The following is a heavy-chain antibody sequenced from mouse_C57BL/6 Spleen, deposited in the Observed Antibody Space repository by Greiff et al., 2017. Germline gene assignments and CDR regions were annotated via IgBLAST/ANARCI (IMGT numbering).Heavy chain of an antibody. J-gene: IGHJ4*01. Sequence: VQLKESGPELVKPGASVKIPCKASGYTFTDYNMDWVKQSHGKSLEWIGDINPNNGGTIYNQKFKGKATLTVDKSSSTAYMELRSLTSEDTAVYYCARGGIYYGYDGVDAMDYWGQGASVTVSS. CDR3: ARGGIYYGYDGVDAMDY. D-gene: IGHD2-2*01. CDR2: INPNNGGT. V-gene: IGHV1-18*01. CDR1: GYTFTDYN.